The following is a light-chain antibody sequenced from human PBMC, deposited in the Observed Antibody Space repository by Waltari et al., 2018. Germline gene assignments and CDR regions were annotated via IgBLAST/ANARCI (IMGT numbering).Light chain of an antibody. CDR2: DAS. Sequence: EIVMTQSPATLSVSPGEGVTLPCSASQGFRTNIAWYQQRPGQAPRLLIYDASTRASGVPARFSGSGAGAEFTLIISNLQSEDLALYFCQQYRDWYSFGQGTKLQIK. V-gene: IGKV3-15*01. CDR1: QGFRTN. J-gene: IGKJ2*01. CDR3: QQYRDWYS.